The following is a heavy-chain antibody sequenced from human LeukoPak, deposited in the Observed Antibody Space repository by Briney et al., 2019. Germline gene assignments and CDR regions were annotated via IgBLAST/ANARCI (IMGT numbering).Heavy chain of an antibody. V-gene: IGHV1-2*02. Sequence: ASLKVSCKASGYTFTGYYIYWVRQAPGPGLEWVGWINPNSGVTKYAQKFLGRVTMTRDTSISTAYMELSSLRSDDTAVYYCARGPANWLDPWGQGTLVAVSS. CDR1: GYTFTGYY. CDR2: INPNSGVT. CDR3: ARGPANWLDP. J-gene: IGHJ5*02.